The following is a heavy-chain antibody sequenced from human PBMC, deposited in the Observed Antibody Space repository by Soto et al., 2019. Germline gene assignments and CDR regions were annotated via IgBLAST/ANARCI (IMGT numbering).Heavy chain of an antibody. CDR1: GYTFTSYD. D-gene: IGHD6-13*01. V-gene: IGHV1-8*01. CDR3: AREVYSTFRFGQ. Sequence: QVQLVQSGAEVKKPGASVKVSCKASGYTFTSYDINWVRQATGQGLEWMGWMNPNSGNTGYAQKFQGRVTMTRNTSISTSYMELTSLWSEDMAVYYCAREVYSTFRFGQWGQGTLVTVSS. CDR2: MNPNSGNT. J-gene: IGHJ5*02.